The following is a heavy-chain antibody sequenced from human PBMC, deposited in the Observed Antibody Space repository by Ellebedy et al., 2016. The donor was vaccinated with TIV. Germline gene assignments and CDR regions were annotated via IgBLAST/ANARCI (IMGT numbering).Heavy chain of an antibody. V-gene: IGHV4-59*01. J-gene: IGHJ6*02. CDR1: GGSISSYY. CDR2: IYYSGST. CDR3: ASTYYDILTGLQNNYYYGMDV. Sequence: SETLSLTCTVSGGSISSYYWSWIRQPPGKGLEWIGYIYYSGSTNYNPSLKSRVTISVDTSKNQFSLKLSSVTAEDTAVYYCASTYYDILTGLQNNYYYGMDVWGQGTTVTVSS. D-gene: IGHD3-9*01.